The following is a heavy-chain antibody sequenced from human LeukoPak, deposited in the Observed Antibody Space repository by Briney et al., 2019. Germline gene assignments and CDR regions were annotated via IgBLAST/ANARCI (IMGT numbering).Heavy chain of an antibody. D-gene: IGHD1-7*01. J-gene: IGHJ4*02. CDR3: ARVSYGNYATHFDY. CDR1: GYTFTDYY. V-gene: IGHV1-2*06. CDR2: INPNSGGT. Sequence: AAVKVSCKASGYTFTDYYMHWVRQAPGQGLEWMGRINPNSGGTDYAQNFQGRVTMTRVTSISAAYLELWRLRSDDTAVYYCARVSYGNYATHFDYWGQGSLVTVSS.